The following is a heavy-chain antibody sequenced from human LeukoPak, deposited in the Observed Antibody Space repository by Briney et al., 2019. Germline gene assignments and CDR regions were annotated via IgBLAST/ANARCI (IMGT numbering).Heavy chain of an antibody. V-gene: IGHV1-18*01. Sequence: ASVKVSCKASGYIFTSYGISGVRQAPGQGLEWMGWISAYKGNTYYAQKLQGRVTMTTDTSTSTAYMELRRLRHDDTAVYYCARDLYYYDSNTYSDILDIWGQGTMVTVSS. CDR1: GYIFTSYG. CDR3: ARDLYYYDSNTYSDILDI. CDR2: ISAYKGNT. D-gene: IGHD3-22*01. J-gene: IGHJ3*02.